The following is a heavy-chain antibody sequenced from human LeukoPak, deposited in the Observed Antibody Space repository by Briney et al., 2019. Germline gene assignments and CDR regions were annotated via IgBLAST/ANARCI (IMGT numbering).Heavy chain of an antibody. CDR1: GFTFSNAW. V-gene: IGHV3-15*01. J-gene: IGHJ4*02. CDR2: IKSKTDGGTT. D-gene: IGHD3-10*01. Sequence: PGGSLRLSCAASGFTFSNAWMSWVRQAPGKGLEWVGRIKSKTDGGTTDYAAPVKGRFTISRDNSKNTLYLQMNSLRAEDTAVYYCATDYASGTYYTLDSWGQGTLVTVSS. CDR3: ATDYASGTYYTLDS.